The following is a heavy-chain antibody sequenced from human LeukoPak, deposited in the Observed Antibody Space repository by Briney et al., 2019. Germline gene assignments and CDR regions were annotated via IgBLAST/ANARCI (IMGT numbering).Heavy chain of an antibody. V-gene: IGHV4-34*01. J-gene: IGHJ4*02. Sequence: PSETLSLTCAVYGGSFSGYYWSWIRQPPGKGLEWIGEINHSGSTNYNPSLKSRVTISVDTSKNQFSLKLSSVTAADTAVYYCATGPMVRIAYWGQGTLVTVSS. CDR3: ATGPMVRIAY. CDR1: GGSFSGYY. CDR2: INHSGST. D-gene: IGHD3-10*01.